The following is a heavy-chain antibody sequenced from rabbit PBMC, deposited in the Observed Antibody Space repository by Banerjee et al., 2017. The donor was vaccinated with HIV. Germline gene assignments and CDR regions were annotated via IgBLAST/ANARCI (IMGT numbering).Heavy chain of an antibody. J-gene: IGHJ4*01. Sequence: EESGGDLVKPEGSLTLTCTASGFTLSSYWIYWVRQAPGKGLEWIACIYAGSSGSTYYASWATGRFTTSKTSSTTVTLQMTSLTAADTATYFCAGDGSESSGDYRRVNLWGQGTLVTVS. V-gene: IGHV1S45*01. CDR1: GFTLSSYW. CDR3: AGDGSESSGDYRRVNL. CDR2: IYAGSSGST. D-gene: IGHD1-1*01.